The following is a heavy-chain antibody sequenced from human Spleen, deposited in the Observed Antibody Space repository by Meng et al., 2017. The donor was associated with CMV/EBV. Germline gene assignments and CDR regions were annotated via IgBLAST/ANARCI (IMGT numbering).Heavy chain of an antibody. J-gene: IGHJ6*02. CDR3: ASVGSSWSYYYGMDV. Sequence: SVKVSCKASGYTFTSYGISWVRQAPGQGLEWMGGIIPILGIANYAQRFQGRVTITADKSTSTAYMELSSLRSEDTAVYYCASVGSSWSYYYGMDVWGQGTTVTVSS. CDR2: IIPILGIA. D-gene: IGHD6-13*01. CDR1: GYTFTSYG. V-gene: IGHV1-69*10.